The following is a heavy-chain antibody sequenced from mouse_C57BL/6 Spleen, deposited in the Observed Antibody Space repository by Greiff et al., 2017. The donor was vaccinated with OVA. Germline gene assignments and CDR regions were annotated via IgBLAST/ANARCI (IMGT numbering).Heavy chain of an antibody. V-gene: IGHV5-4*03. J-gene: IGHJ2*01. CDR1: GFTFSSYA. Sequence: EVKLVESGGGLVKPGGSLKLSCAASGFTFSSYAMSWVRQTPEKRLEWVATISDGGSYTYYPDNVKGRFTISRDNAKNNLYLQMSHLKSEDTAMYYCARGHDGYPFDYWGQGTTLTVSS. CDR3: ARGHDGYPFDY. D-gene: IGHD2-3*01. CDR2: ISDGGSYT.